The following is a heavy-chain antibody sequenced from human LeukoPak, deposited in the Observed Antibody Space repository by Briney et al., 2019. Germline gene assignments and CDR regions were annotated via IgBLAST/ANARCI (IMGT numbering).Heavy chain of an antibody. CDR3: ARVEYYYGSGNYNWFDP. CDR2: IYYSGST. D-gene: IGHD3-10*01. CDR1: GGSISSYY. Sequence: SETLSLTCTVSGGSISSYYWSWIRQPAGKGLEWIGSIYYSGSTYYNPSLKSRVTISVDTSKNQFSLKLSSVTAADTAVYYCARVEYYYGSGNYNWFDPWGQGTLVTVSS. V-gene: IGHV4-4*07. J-gene: IGHJ5*02.